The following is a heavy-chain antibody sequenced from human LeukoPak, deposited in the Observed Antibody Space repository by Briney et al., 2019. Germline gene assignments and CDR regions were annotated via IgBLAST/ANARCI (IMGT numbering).Heavy chain of an antibody. CDR1: GYTFTSYG. D-gene: IGHD4-23*01. Sequence: ASVKVSCKASGYTFTSYGISWVRQAPGQGLEWMGGIIPIFGTANYAQKFQGRVTITADKSTSTAYMELSSLRSEDTAVYYCARDATVVTSYFDYWGQGTLVTVSS. V-gene: IGHV1-69*06. CDR3: ARDATVVTSYFDY. J-gene: IGHJ4*02. CDR2: IIPIFGTA.